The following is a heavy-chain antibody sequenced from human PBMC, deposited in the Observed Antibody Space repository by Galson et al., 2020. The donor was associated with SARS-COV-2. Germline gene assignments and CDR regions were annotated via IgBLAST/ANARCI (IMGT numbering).Heavy chain of an antibody. V-gene: IGHV1-24*01. Sequence: ASVKVSCKVSGYTLTDLSMHWVRQAPGKGLEWMGGFESEDGETIYAQRFQGRVTMTEDTDTDTAFMDLSSLRSEDTAVYYCATGSRFGGFDHWGQGSLVTVSS. CDR1: GYTLTDLS. CDR2: FESEDGET. D-gene: IGHD1-26*01. CDR3: ATGSRFGGFDH. J-gene: IGHJ5*02.